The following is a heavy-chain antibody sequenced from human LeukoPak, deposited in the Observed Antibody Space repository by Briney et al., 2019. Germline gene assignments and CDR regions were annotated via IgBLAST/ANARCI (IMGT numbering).Heavy chain of an antibody. CDR1: GGSISSSSYY. CDR3: ANSPAWFAPEGLPRMDV. J-gene: IGHJ6*02. Sequence: SETLSLTCTVSGGSISSSSYYWGWIRQPPGTGLEWIGSIYYSGSTYYNPSLKSRVTISVDTSKNQFSLKLSSVTAADTAVYYCANSPAWFAPEGLPRMDVWGQGTTVIVSS. CDR2: IYYSGST. D-gene: IGHD3-22*01. V-gene: IGHV4-39*07.